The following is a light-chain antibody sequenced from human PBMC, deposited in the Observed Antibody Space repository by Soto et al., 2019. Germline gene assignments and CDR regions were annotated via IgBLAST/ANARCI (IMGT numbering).Light chain of an antibody. J-gene: IGKJ3*01. Sequence: AIRMTQSPSSFSASTGDRVTITCRASQGISSYLAWYQQKPGKAPKLLIYAASTLQSGVPSRFSGSGSGTDFTLTISCLQSEYFATYYCQQYYSYPAFTFGPGTKVDIK. CDR2: AAS. CDR1: QGISSY. V-gene: IGKV1-8*01. CDR3: QQYYSYPAFT.